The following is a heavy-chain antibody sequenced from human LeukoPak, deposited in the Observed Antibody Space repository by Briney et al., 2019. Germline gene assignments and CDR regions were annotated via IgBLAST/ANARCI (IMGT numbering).Heavy chain of an antibody. CDR2: ISSSGGST. CDR3: AKGSIRAGPYGMDV. CDR1: GFTFSSYA. Sequence: PGGSLRLSCAASGFTFSSYAMSWVRQAPGKGLEWVSAISSSGGSTYYADSVKGRFTISRDNSKNTLYLQMNSLRAEDTAVYYCAKGSIRAGPYGMDVWGQGTTVTVSS. J-gene: IGHJ6*02. D-gene: IGHD3-9*01. V-gene: IGHV3-23*01.